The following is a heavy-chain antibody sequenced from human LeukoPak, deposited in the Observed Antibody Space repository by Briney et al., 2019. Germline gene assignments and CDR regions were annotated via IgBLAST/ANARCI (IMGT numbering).Heavy chain of an antibody. Sequence: GASVKVSCKASGYTFTGYYMHWVRQAPGQGLEWMGWINPNSGGTNYAQKFQGWVTMTRDTSISTAYMELSRLRSDDTAVYYCSRGGSSYLENWFDPWGQGTLVTVSS. D-gene: IGHD6-13*01. J-gene: IGHJ5*02. CDR1: GYTFTGYY. CDR2: INPNSGGT. CDR3: SRGGSSYLENWFDP. V-gene: IGHV1-2*04.